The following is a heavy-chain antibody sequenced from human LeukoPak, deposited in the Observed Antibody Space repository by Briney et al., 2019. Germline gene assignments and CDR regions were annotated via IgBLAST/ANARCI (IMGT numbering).Heavy chain of an antibody. D-gene: IGHD1-1*01. V-gene: IGHV3-53*01. CDR3: TRDLTGTTWSENDY. J-gene: IGHJ4*02. CDR1: GLSVRGSY. CDR2: IYSGDRT. Sequence: PGGSLRLSCVASGLSVRGSYMSWVRQAPGKGLEWVSVIYSGDRTYYADSVKDRFTISRDTSKNTLYLQMNNMRADDAVMYYCTRDLTGTTWSENDYWGQGTLVTISS.